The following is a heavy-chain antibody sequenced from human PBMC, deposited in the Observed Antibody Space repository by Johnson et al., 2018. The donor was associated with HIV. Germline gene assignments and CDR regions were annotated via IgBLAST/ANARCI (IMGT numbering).Heavy chain of an antibody. Sequence: VQLVESGGGLVKPGGSLRLSCAASGFTFSDYYMSWIRQAPGKGLEWVSYISSSGSTIYYADSVKGRFTISRDNAKNSLYLQMNSLRAEDTAVYYCARAFGSGGYTSSWYLGLGAFDLWGQGTMVTVSS. J-gene: IGHJ3*01. CDR2: ISSSGSTI. CDR3: ARAFGSGGYTSSWYLGLGAFDL. CDR1: GFTFSDYY. V-gene: IGHV3-11*04. D-gene: IGHD6-13*01.